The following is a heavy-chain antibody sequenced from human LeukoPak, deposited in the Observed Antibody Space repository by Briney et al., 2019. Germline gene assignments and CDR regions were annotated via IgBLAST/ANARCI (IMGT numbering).Heavy chain of an antibody. Sequence: SETLSLTCTVSGGSISSYYWSWIRQPPGKGLEWIGYIYYSGSTNYNPSLKSRVTISVDTSKNQFSLKLSSVTAADTAVYYCARQRIQLWTGWFDPWGQGTLVTVSS. CDR1: GGSISSYY. V-gene: IGHV4-59*08. CDR2: IYYSGST. J-gene: IGHJ5*02. D-gene: IGHD5-18*01. CDR3: ARQRIQLWTGWFDP.